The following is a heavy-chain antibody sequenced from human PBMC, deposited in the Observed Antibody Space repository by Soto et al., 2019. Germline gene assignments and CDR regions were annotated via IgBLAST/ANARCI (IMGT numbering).Heavy chain of an antibody. Sequence: QVHLQESGPGLVKPSETLSLTCSVSGGTISGYYWTWIRQPAGKGLEWIGRIYSSGNTKYNPSLQSRVTMSLDMSNNQFSLRLTSVTAADTAVYYGARGERFSDWFDPWGQGTLVTVSS. V-gene: IGHV4-4*07. CDR2: IYSSGNT. J-gene: IGHJ5*02. CDR3: ARGERFSDWFDP. D-gene: IGHD3-3*01. CDR1: GGTISGYY.